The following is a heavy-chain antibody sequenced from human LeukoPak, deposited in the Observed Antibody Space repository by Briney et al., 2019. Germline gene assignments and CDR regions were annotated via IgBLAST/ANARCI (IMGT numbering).Heavy chain of an antibody. Sequence: PGGSLRLSCAASGFTFSSNYMTWVRQAPGKGLEWVSVIYTGGTTYYADSVEGRFTISRDNSRDTVYLQMHSLRVEDTAVYYCARGQSGDPAFDIWGQGTLVTVSS. CDR1: GFTFSSNY. CDR2: IYTGGTT. D-gene: IGHD4-17*01. V-gene: IGHV3-53*01. CDR3: ARGQSGDPAFDI. J-gene: IGHJ3*02.